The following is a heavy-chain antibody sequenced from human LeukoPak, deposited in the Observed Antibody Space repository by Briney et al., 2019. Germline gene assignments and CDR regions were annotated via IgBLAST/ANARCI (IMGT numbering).Heavy chain of an antibody. J-gene: IGHJ4*02. CDR3: AKVPDCSSIICQRHFDY. V-gene: IGHV3-23*01. CDR2: ISGAGGST. D-gene: IGHD2-2*01. Sequence: QAGGSLRLSCAASGFTFSSYAMSWVRQAPGKGLEWVSVISGAGGSTYYADSVKGRFTTSRDNSKNTLDLQMNSLRAEDTALYYCAKVPDCSSIICQRHFDYWGQGTLVTVSS. CDR1: GFTFSSYA.